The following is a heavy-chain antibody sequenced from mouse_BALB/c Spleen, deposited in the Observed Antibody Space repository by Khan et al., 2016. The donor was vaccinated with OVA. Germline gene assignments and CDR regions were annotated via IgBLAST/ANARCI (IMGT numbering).Heavy chain of an antibody. D-gene: IGHD1-1*02. V-gene: IGHV3-2*02. CDR2: ISYSGNT. CDR1: GYSITRDYA. Sequence: EVQLQESGPGLVKPSQSLSLTCTVTGYSITRDYAWNWIRQFPGNKLEWMGFISYSGNTNHTPSLKSRITISRDTPKKQFFLQLTSVTTEDTATDCCARICGGYFDYWGQGTTLTVSS. J-gene: IGHJ2*01. CDR3: ARICGGYFDY.